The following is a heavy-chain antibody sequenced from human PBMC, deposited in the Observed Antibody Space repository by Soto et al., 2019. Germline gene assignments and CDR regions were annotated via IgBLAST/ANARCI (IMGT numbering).Heavy chain of an antibody. J-gene: IGHJ6*02. V-gene: IGHV4-39*01. CDR2: IYYSGST. CDR3: ARHFAXIQLWLTEPYYYYGMDV. D-gene: IGHD5-18*01. CDR1: GGSISSSSYY. Sequence: SETLSLTCTVSGGSISSSSYYWGWIRQPPGKGLEWIGSIYYSGSTYYNPSLKSRVTISVDTSKNQFSLKLSSVTAADTAVYYCARHFAXIQLWLTEPYYYYGMDVWGQGTTVTVSS.